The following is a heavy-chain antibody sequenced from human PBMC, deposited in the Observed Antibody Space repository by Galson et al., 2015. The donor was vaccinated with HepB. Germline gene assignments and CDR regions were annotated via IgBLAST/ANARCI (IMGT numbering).Heavy chain of an antibody. CDR3: TRDNHYDFWSGYDYYYYYYMDI. Sequence: SLRLSCAASGFTFSNAWMSWVRQAPGKGLEWVGRIKSKTDGGTTDYAAPVKGRFTISRGDSKNTLYLQMNSLKTEDTAVYYCTRDNHYDFWSGYDYYYYYYMDIWGKGTTVTVSS. V-gene: IGHV3-15*01. J-gene: IGHJ6*03. D-gene: IGHD3-3*01. CDR2: IKSKTDGGTT. CDR1: GFTFSNAW.